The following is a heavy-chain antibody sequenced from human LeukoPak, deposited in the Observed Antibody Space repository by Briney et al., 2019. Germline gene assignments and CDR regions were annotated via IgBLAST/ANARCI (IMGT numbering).Heavy chain of an antibody. J-gene: IGHJ4*02. CDR1: GLTFSKSW. CDR2: IKSGGSET. D-gene: IGHD6-19*01. Sequence: GGSLRLSCAASGLTFSKSWMNWVRQAPGEGLEWIAIIKSGGSETIYVDSVKGRFTISRDNAKNSLHLQMSSLKVEDTAVYYCASGTGWLIESWGQGTQVIVSS. V-gene: IGHV3-7*01. CDR3: ASGTGWLIES.